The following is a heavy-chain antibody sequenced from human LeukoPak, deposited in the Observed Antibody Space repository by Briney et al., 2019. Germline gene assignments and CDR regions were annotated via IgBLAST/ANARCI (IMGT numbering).Heavy chain of an antibody. CDR2: ISGSGGST. J-gene: IGHJ4*02. CDR1: GFTFSSYA. CDR3: AKCYYSGGYYSDY. V-gene: IGHV3-23*01. D-gene: IGHD3-22*01. Sequence: GGSLRLSCAASGFTFSSYAMSWVRQAPGKGLEWVSGISGSGGSTNYADSVKGRFTISRDNSKNTLYLQMNSLRAEDTAVYFCAKCYYSGGYYSDYWGQGTLVTVSS.